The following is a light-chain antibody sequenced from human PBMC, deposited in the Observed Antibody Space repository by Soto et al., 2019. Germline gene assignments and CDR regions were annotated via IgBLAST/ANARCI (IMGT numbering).Light chain of an antibody. J-gene: IGKJ2*03. CDR2: GAS. CDR1: QSVSLNY. CDR3: QQYGSAPYS. V-gene: IGKV3-20*01. Sequence: EVVLTQSPGTLSSSPGERAILSCRASQSVSLNYLAWYQQKPGQTPRLLIYGASSRATGIPDRFSGSGSGTDFTLTIGRLEPEDFAVYYCQQYGSAPYSFGQGTKLEIK.